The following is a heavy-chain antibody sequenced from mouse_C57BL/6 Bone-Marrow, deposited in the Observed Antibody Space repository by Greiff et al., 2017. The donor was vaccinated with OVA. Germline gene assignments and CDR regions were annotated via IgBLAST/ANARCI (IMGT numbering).Heavy chain of an antibody. CDR3: ARPYDYELYFDY. CDR2: ISSGSSTI. V-gene: IGHV5-17*01. Sequence: EVKLQESGGGLVKPGGSLKLSCAASGFTFSDYGMHWVRQAPEKGLEWVAYISSGSSTIYYADTVKGRFTISRDNAKNTLFLQMTSLRSEDTAMYYCARPYDYELYFDYWGQGTTLTVSS. J-gene: IGHJ2*01. D-gene: IGHD2-4*01. CDR1: GFTFSDYG.